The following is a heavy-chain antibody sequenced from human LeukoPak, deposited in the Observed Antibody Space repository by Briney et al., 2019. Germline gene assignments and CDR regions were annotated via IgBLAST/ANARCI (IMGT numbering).Heavy chain of an antibody. V-gene: IGHV4-59*11. CDR3: ARGYSGYESNY. J-gene: IGHJ4*02. CDR1: GGSISSHY. D-gene: IGHD5-12*01. Sequence: PSETLSLTCTVSGGSISSHYWSWIRQPPGEGLEWIGYIYYSGSTNYNPSLKSRVTISVDTSKNQFSLKLSSVAAADTAVYYCARGYSGYESNYWGQGTLVTVSS. CDR2: IYYSGST.